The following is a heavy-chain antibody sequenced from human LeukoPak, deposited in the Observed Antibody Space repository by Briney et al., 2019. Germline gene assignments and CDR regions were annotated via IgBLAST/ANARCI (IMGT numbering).Heavy chain of an antibody. CDR2: ISGSGGST. CDR3: AKDQANSSSWLYGYY. V-gene: IGHV3-23*01. Sequence: PGGSLRLSCAASGFTFSSYAMSWVRQAPGKGLEWVSAISGSGGSTYYADSVKGRFTISRDNSKNTLYLQMNSLRAEDTAVYYCAKDQANSSSWLYGYYWGQGTLVTVSS. CDR1: GFTFSSYA. D-gene: IGHD6-13*01. J-gene: IGHJ4*02.